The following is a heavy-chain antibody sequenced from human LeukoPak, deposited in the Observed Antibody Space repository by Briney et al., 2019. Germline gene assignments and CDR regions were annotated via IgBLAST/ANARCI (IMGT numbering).Heavy chain of an antibody. CDR1: GYTFTSYG. CDR2: ISAYNGNT. Sequence: ASVKVSCKASGYTFTSYGISWVRQAPGQGLEWMGWISAYNGNTNYAQKLQGRVTMTTDTSTSTAYMELRSLRSDDTAVYYCASGGLRRNYYYYYYMDVWGKGTTVTVSS. CDR3: ASGGLRRNYYYYYYMDV. J-gene: IGHJ6*03. D-gene: IGHD5-12*01. V-gene: IGHV1-18*01.